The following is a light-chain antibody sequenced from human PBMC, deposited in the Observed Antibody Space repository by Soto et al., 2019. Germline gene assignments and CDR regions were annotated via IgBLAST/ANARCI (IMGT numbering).Light chain of an antibody. CDR2: DVS. Sequence: QSALTQPASVSGSPGQSITISCTGTSSDVGGYNYVSWYQQHPGKAPKVMIYDVSNRPSGVSNRFSGSKSGNTASLTISGLQAEDEADYYCSSYTSSSTLEGVFGTGTKLTVL. CDR1: SSDVGGYNY. CDR3: SSYTSSSTLEGV. V-gene: IGLV2-14*01. J-gene: IGLJ1*01.